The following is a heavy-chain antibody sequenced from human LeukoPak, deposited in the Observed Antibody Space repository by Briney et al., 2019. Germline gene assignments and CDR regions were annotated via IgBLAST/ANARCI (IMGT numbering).Heavy chain of an antibody. Sequence: GGSLRLSCAASGFTFSSYAMSWARQAPGKGLEWVSAISGSGGSTYYADSVKGRFTISRDNSKNTLYLQMNSLRAEDTAVYYCAKGTTSGYSSDAFDIWGQGTMVTVSS. CDR1: GFTFSSYA. CDR2: ISGSGGST. CDR3: AKGTTSGYSSDAFDI. D-gene: IGHD6-13*01. J-gene: IGHJ3*02. V-gene: IGHV3-23*01.